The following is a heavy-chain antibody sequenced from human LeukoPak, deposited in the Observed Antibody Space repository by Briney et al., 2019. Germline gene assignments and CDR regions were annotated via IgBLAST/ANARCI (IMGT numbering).Heavy chain of an antibody. V-gene: IGHV3-21*04. CDR3: AKEVIVGVSFDY. Sequence: GGSLRLSCAASGFTFSSYSMNWVRQAPGKGLEWVSSISSSSSYIYYADSVKGRFTISRDNAKNSLYLQMNSLRAEDTAVYYCAKEVIVGVSFDYWGQGTLVTVSS. J-gene: IGHJ4*02. CDR2: ISSSSSYI. CDR1: GFTFSSYS. D-gene: IGHD1-26*01.